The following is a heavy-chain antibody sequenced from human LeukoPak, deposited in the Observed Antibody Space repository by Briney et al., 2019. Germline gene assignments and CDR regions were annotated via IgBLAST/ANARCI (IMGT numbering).Heavy chain of an antibody. V-gene: IGHV1-18*01. J-gene: IGHJ4*02. CDR1: GYTFTSYG. Sequence: ASVKVSCKASGYTFTSYGISWVREAPGQGLEWMGWIYAYNGNTDYAQKFQGRVTMTTDTSTSTAYMELRSLRSDDTAVYYCARDQGDYSSSSVSDYWGQGTLVTVSS. D-gene: IGHD6-6*01. CDR2: IYAYNGNT. CDR3: ARDQGDYSSSSVSDY.